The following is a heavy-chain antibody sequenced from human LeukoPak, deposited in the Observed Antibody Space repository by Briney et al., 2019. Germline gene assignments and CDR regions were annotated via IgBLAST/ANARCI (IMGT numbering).Heavy chain of an antibody. CDR3: AKCPDDYSNYRNDY. CDR2: ISGSGGST. V-gene: IGHV3-23*01. J-gene: IGHJ4*02. D-gene: IGHD4-11*01. Sequence: GGSLRLSCAASGFTFSSYAMSWVRQAPGKGLEWVSAISGSGGSTYYADSVKGRFTISRDNSKSTLYLQMNSLRAEDTAVYYCAKCPDDYSNYRNDYWGQGTLVTVSS. CDR1: GFTFSSYA.